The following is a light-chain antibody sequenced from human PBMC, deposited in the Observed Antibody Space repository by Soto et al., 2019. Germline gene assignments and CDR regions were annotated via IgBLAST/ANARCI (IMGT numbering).Light chain of an antibody. V-gene: IGKV1-5*01. CDR3: QQYDSVLGT. J-gene: IGKJ1*01. CDR1: QSISHW. Sequence: DIQMTQSPATLSASVGDSVNITCRASQSISHWLAWYQQKTGKAPKFLIYDASSLESGVPSRFSGSGSGTEFTLTISSLQPDDFATYYCQQYDSVLGTFGPGTKVDIK. CDR2: DAS.